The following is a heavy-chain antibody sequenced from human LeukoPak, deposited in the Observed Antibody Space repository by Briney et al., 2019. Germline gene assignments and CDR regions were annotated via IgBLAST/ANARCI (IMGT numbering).Heavy chain of an antibody. CDR1: GGSISSSSYS. CDR3: ARYREQLQGDFWSGYRNHFDY. J-gene: IGHJ4*02. D-gene: IGHD3-3*01. CDR2: IYYSGST. Sequence: SETLSLTCTVSGGSISSSSYSWGWIRQPPGKGLEWIGSIYYSGSTYYNPSLKSRVTISVDTSKNQFSLKLSSVTAADTAVYYCARYREQLQGDFWSGYRNHFDYWGQGTLVTVSS. V-gene: IGHV4-39*01.